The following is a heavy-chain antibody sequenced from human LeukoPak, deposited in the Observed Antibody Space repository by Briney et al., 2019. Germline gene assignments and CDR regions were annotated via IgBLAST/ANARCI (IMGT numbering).Heavy chain of an antibody. V-gene: IGHV1-46*01. D-gene: IGHD6-19*01. CDR2: INPSGGST. Sequence: GASVKVSCKASGYTFTSYYMHWVRQAPGQGLEWMGIINPSGGSTSHAQKFQGRVTMTRDTSTSTVYMELSSLRSEDTAVYYCARDPSRGAVAGTTDYWGQGTLVTVSS. CDR3: ARDPSRGAVAGTTDY. CDR1: GYTFTSYY. J-gene: IGHJ4*02.